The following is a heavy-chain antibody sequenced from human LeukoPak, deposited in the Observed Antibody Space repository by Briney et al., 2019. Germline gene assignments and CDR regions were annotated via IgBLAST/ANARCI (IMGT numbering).Heavy chain of an antibody. J-gene: IGHJ4*02. CDR3: ARVAYYYDSSGYYYDY. V-gene: IGHV3-48*04. CDR1: GFTFSSYT. CDR2: ISSSGSTI. Sequence: PGGSLRLSCAASGFTFSSYTMHWVRQAPGKGLEWVSYISSSGSTIYYADSVKGRFTISRDNAKNSLYLQMNSLRAEDTAVYYCARVAYYYDSSGYYYDYWGQGTLVTVSS. D-gene: IGHD3-22*01.